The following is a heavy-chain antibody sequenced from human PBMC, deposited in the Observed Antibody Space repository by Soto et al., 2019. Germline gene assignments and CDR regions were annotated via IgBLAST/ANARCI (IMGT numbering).Heavy chain of an antibody. J-gene: IGHJ6*03. CDR3: AGGYYYYYMDV. CDR2: IKQDGSEK. D-gene: IGHD3-10*01. Sequence: GGSLRLSCAASGFTFSNYWMSWVRQAPGKGLEWVANIKQDGSEKYYVDSVKGRFTISRDNAKNSLYLQMNSLRAEDTAVYYCAGGYYYYYMDVWGKGTTVTVSS. CDR1: GFTFSNYW. V-gene: IGHV3-7*01.